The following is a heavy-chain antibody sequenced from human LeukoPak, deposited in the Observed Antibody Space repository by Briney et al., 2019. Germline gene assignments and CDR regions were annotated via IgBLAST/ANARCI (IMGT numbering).Heavy chain of an antibody. CDR3: VRYVEMATTTGLDY. Sequence: GGSLRLSCAASGFTFSRYGMHWVRQAPGKGLEWVAVIWNDGNNKYYADSVKGRFTISRDNSKNTLYLQMNSLRAEDTAIYYCVRYVEMATTTGLDYWGQGTLVTVSS. J-gene: IGHJ4*02. CDR1: GFTFSRYG. V-gene: IGHV3-33*01. CDR2: IWNDGNNK. D-gene: IGHD5-24*01.